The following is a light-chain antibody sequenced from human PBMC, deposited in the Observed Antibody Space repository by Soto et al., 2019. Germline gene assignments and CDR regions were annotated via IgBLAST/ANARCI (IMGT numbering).Light chain of an antibody. CDR1: QSVSSY. J-gene: IGKJ4*01. CDR2: DAS. CDR3: QQRSNWPLT. Sequence: EIVLTQSPATLSLSPGERATLSCRASQSVSSYLAWYQQNPGQAPGLLIYDASTRATGIPARFSGSGSGTDFTLTISRLEPEDFALYYCQQRSNWPLTFGGGTKVEIK. V-gene: IGKV3-11*01.